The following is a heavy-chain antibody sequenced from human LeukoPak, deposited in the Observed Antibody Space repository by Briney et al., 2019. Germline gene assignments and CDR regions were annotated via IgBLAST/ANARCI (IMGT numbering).Heavy chain of an antibody. D-gene: IGHD6-6*01. Sequence: SETLSLTCAVYGGSLSGYYWSWIRQPPGKGLEWIGEINHSGSFNYNSSLKSRVTISVDTSKNQFSLKLSSVTAADTAVYYCARRRSSSLFVGYWGQGTLVTVSS. J-gene: IGHJ4*02. CDR1: GGSLSGYY. CDR2: INHSGSF. CDR3: ARRRSSSLFVGY. V-gene: IGHV4-34*01.